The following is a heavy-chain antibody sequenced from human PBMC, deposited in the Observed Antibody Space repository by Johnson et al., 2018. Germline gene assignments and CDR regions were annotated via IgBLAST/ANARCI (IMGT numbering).Heavy chain of an antibody. J-gene: IGHJ6*03. CDR3: AKPHWRGTLDYYYIDV. Sequence: EVQLVESGGGLVQPGGSLRLSCAASGFTFSSHAMSWVRQAPGKGLEWVSGVSANGGTTYYADSVKGRFTITRDNSMNTVFLQMYSLRAEDTAVYYCAKPHWRGTLDYYYIDVWGKGTTVTVSS. V-gene: IGHV3-23*04. CDR2: VSANGGTT. D-gene: IGHD3-16*01. CDR1: GFTFSSHA.